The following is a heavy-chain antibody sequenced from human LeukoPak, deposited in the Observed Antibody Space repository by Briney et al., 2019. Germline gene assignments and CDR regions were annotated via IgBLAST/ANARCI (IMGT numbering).Heavy chain of an antibody. CDR1: GGSISSGSYY. Sequence: PSETPSLTCTVSGGSISSGSYYWSWIRQPAGKGLEWIGRIYTSGSTNYNPSLKSRVTISVDTSKNQFSLKLSSVTAADTAVYYCATYSGSYSGFDYWGQGTLVTVSS. CDR2: IYTSGST. J-gene: IGHJ4*02. CDR3: ATYSGSYSGFDY. D-gene: IGHD1-26*01. V-gene: IGHV4-61*02.